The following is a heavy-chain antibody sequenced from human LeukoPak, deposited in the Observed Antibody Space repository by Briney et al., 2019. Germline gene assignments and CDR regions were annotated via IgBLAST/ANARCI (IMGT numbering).Heavy chain of an antibody. D-gene: IGHD2-15*01. J-gene: IGHJ4*02. CDR3: AGGGLGYCSGGSCDIDY. Sequence: KSSETLSLTCTVSGGSISSYYWSWIRQPPGKGLEWIGYIYYSGSTDYNPSLKSRVTISVDTSKNQFSLKLSSVTAADTAVYYCAGGGLGYCSGGSCDIDYWGQGTLVTVSS. CDR1: GGSISSYY. V-gene: IGHV4-59*01. CDR2: IYYSGST.